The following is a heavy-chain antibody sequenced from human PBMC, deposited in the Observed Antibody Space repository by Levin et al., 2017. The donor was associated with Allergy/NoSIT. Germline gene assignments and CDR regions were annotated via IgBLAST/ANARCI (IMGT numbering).Heavy chain of an antibody. CDR3: ARCYDSSGYYWGFDY. CDR1: GGTFSNYA. V-gene: IGHV1-69*01. CDR2: IIPILGTA. J-gene: IGHJ4*02. Sequence: KISCKGSGGTFSNYAISWVRQAPGQGLEWMGVIIPILGTANYAQKFQGRVTISADESTSTAYMELSSLKSEDTAVYYCARCYDSSGYYWGFDYWGQGTLVTVPS. D-gene: IGHD3-22*01.